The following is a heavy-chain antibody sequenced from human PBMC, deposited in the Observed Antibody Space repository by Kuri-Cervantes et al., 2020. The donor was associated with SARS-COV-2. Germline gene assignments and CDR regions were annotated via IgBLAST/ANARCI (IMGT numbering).Heavy chain of an antibody. J-gene: IGHJ6*02. D-gene: IGHD2-8*01. CDR3: TTDRVYCTNGVCYSPHYYYGTDV. CDR2: IKSKTDGGTT. V-gene: IGHV3-15*07. CDR1: GFTFSNAW. Sequence: GESLKISCAASGFTFSNAWMNWVRQAPGKGLEWVGRIKSKTDGGTTDYAAPVKGRFTISRDDSKNTLYLQMNSLKTEDTAVYYCTTDRVYCTNGVCYSPHYYYGTDVWGQGTTVTVSS.